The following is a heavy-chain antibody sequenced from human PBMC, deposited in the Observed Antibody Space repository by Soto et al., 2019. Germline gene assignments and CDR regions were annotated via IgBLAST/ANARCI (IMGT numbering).Heavy chain of an antibody. CDR2: MDPNNGDT. D-gene: IGHD3-22*01. J-gene: IGHJ3*02. CDR3: AREKAGPLSSGYGFDI. CDR1: GYTFPGYY. Sequence: QEQLVQSGAEVKKPGASVQVSCKASGYTFPGYYIHWVRQAPGQGLEWVGWMDPNNGDTSYAEKFQGRVTLTRDTSITTAYMELNSLRSDDTAVYHCAREKAGPLSSGYGFDIWGQGTKVTVSS. V-gene: IGHV1-2*02.